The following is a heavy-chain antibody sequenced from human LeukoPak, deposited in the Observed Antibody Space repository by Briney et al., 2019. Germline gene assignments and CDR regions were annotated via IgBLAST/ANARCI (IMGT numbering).Heavy chain of an antibody. CDR1: GFTFSSYS. CDR2: ISSSSSYI. J-gene: IGHJ3*02. D-gene: IGHD6-19*01. CDR3: ARDTGSGSGRFDAFDI. V-gene: IGHV3-21*01. Sequence: PGGSLRLSCAASGFTFSSYSMNWVRQAPGKGLEWVSSISSSSSYIYYADSVKGRFTISRDNAKNSLYLQMNSLRAEDTAVYYCARDTGSGSGRFDAFDIWGQGTMVTVSS.